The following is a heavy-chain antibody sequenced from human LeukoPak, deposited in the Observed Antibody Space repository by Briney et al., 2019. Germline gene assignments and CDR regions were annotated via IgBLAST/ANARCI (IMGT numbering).Heavy chain of an antibody. CDR3: ARRGSSSWYPTYFDY. J-gene: IGHJ4*02. Sequence: SETLSLTCTVSGGSISTYYWSWIRQPAGKGLEWIGRIYTSGNTNYNPSLKSRVTMSVDTSKNQFSLKLSSVTAADTAVYYCARRGSSSWYPTYFDYWGQGTLVTVSS. CDR1: GGSISTYY. D-gene: IGHD6-13*01. V-gene: IGHV4-4*07. CDR2: IYTSGNT.